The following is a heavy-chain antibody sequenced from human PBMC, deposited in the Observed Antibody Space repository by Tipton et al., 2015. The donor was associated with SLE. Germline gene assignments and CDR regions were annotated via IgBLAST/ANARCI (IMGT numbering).Heavy chain of an antibody. CDR2: LYGSGSPT. V-gene: IGHV4-39*07. J-gene: IGHJ4*02. CDR3: ARIRPGHGDPFDF. Sequence: TLSLTCTVSGGSISSPGYFWIWIRQPPGKGLEWIGRLYGSGSPTHYNPSLEGRVTVSVDTSQNQVSLKLTSVTAADTAVYYCARIRPGHGDPFDFWGQGTLVTVSS. CDR1: GGSISSPGYF. D-gene: IGHD4-17*01.